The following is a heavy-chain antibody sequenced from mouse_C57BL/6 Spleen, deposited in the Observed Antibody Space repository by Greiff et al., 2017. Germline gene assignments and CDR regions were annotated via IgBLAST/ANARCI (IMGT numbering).Heavy chain of an antibody. Sequence: DVQLQESGPGLVKPSQSLSLTCTVTGYSITSGYDWHWIRHFPGNKLEWMGYISYSGSTNYNPSLKSRISITHDTSKNHFFLKLNSVTTEDTATYYCARGTRKFWFAYWGQGTLVTVSA. D-gene: IGHD3-1*01. CDR1: GYSITSGYD. V-gene: IGHV3-1*01. CDR3: ARGTRKFWFAY. CDR2: ISYSGST. J-gene: IGHJ3*01.